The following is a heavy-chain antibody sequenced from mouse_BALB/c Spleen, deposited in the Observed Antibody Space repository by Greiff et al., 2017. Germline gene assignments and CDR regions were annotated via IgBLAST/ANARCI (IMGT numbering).Heavy chain of an antibody. D-gene: IGHD1-1*01. J-gene: IGHJ2*01. Sequence: QVQLQQSGPQLVRPGASVKISCKASGYSFTSYWMHWVKQRPGQGLEWIGMIDPSDSETRLNQKFKDKATLTVDKSSSTAYMQLSSPTSEDSAVYYCALITTVEYYFDYWGQGTTLTVSS. CDR3: ALITTVEYYFDY. V-gene: IGHV1-74*01. CDR2: IDPSDSET. CDR1: GYSFTSYW.